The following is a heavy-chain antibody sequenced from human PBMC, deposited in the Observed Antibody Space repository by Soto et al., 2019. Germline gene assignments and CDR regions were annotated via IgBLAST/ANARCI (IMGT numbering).Heavy chain of an antibody. CDR2: IYYSGST. V-gene: IGHV4-39*01. CDR1: GGSISSSSYY. J-gene: IGHJ5*02. CDR3: ARHQVPAAINWFDP. Sequence: QLQLQESGPGLVKPSETLSLTCTVSGGSISSSSYYWGWIRQTPGKGLEWIGSIYYSGSTYYNQSLKSRFTISVDTSKNQFSLKLSSVTAADTAVYYCARHQVPAAINWFDPWGQGTLVTVSS. D-gene: IGHD2-2*01.